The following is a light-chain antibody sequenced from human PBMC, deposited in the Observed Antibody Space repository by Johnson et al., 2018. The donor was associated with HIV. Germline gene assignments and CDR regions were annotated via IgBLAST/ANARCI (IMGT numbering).Light chain of an antibody. Sequence: QSVLTQPPSVSAAPGQKVTVSCSGSSSNIGTNYVSWYQHLPGTAPKLLIYENNKRPSGIPDRFSGSKSGTSATLGITGLQTEDEAEYYCGTWDSSLSAYVFGTGTKVTVL. CDR1: SSNIGTNY. J-gene: IGLJ1*01. V-gene: IGLV1-51*02. CDR3: GTWDSSLSAYV. CDR2: ENN.